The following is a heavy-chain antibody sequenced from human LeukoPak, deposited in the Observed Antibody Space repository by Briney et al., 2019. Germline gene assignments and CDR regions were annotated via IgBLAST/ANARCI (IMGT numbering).Heavy chain of an antibody. Sequence: GGSLRLSCAASGFTFSSYGMHWVRQAPGKGLEWVAVIWYDGSNNYYADSVKGRFTISRDNSKNTLYLQMNSLRVEDTAVYYCARASLEWSPLDALDIWGQGTMVTVSS. V-gene: IGHV3-33*01. CDR3: ARASLEWSPLDALDI. J-gene: IGHJ3*02. CDR2: IWYDGSNN. D-gene: IGHD3-3*01. CDR1: GFTFSSYG.